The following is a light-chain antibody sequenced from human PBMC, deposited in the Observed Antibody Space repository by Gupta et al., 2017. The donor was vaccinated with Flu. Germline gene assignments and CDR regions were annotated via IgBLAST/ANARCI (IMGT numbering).Light chain of an antibody. CDR2: KAS. CDR3: MHSTRWPWT. J-gene: IGKJ1*01. CDR1: ESLVYSDGDSY. V-gene: IGKV2-30*01. Sequence: GVLTQSAPSLPVTLGQPASISCRSSESLVYSDGDSYVSWFHQRPGQSPRRLSYKASNRDSGVPDRISGSGSGTDFTLKISRVEAEDVGVYYCMHSTRWPWTFGQGTKVEI.